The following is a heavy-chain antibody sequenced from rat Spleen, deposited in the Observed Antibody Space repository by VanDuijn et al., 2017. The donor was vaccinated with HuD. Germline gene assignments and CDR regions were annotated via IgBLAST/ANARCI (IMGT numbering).Heavy chain of an antibody. J-gene: IGHJ2*01. Sequence: EVQLVESGGGLVQPGRSLKLSCAASGFTFSDYGVAWVRQAPGQGLEWVASISTSGSRTYYPDSVKGRFTISRDNAKSSLYLQMDSLRSEDTATYYCTTFLGYWGQGVMVTVSS. CDR3: TTFLGY. CDR1: GFTFSDYG. D-gene: IGHD5-1*01. CDR2: ISTSGSRT. V-gene: IGHV5-29*01.